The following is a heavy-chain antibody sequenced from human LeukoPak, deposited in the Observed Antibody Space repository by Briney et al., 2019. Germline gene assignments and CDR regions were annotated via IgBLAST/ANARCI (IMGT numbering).Heavy chain of an antibody. Sequence: SETLSLTCTVSGGSISSYYWSWIRQPAGKGLEWIGRIYTSGSTNYNPSLKSRVTMSVDTSKNQFSLKLSSVTAADTAVYYCAREEYYYDSRGYYHNYSDYWGQGTLVTVSS. V-gene: IGHV4-4*07. D-gene: IGHD3-22*01. J-gene: IGHJ4*02. CDR3: AREEYYYDSRGYYHNYSDY. CDR2: IYTSGST. CDR1: GGSISSYY.